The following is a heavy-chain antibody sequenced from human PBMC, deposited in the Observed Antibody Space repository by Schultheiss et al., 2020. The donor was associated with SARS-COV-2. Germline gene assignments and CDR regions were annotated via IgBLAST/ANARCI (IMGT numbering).Heavy chain of an antibody. Sequence: SETLSLTCSVSGSSITGFFWTWIRQPPGKGLDPIGNIYFTGITKYNPSLKSRVTISIDTSKNQFSLKLGSVTAADTAVYYCARRRQDTNAYSYFDSWGKGTRVTAPQ. J-gene: IGHJ4*02. V-gene: IGHV4-59*01. CDR2: IYFTGIT. CDR1: GSSITGFF. CDR3: ARRRQDTNAYSYFDS. D-gene: IGHD4-11*01.